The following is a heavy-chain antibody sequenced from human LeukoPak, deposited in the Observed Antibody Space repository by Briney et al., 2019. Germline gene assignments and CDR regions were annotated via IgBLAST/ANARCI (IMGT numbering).Heavy chain of an antibody. CDR1: GGSISSGGYS. CDR3: ARGRGIAEVGIRY. Sequence: SETLSLTCAVSGGSISSGGYSWTWIRQPPGKGLEWIGYLYHSGSTYYNPSLKSRVTMSVDTSKNQFSLNVISVTAADTAVYYCARGRGIAEVGIRYWGQGTLVTVSS. J-gene: IGHJ4*02. V-gene: IGHV4-30-2*01. D-gene: IGHD6-13*01. CDR2: LYHSGST.